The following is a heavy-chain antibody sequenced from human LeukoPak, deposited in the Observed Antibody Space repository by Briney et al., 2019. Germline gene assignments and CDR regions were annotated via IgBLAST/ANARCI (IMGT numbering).Heavy chain of an antibody. D-gene: IGHD6-13*01. V-gene: IGHV4-31*03. CDR3: AKQLVQGSGWFDP. CDR1: GDSIRSNNYY. CDR2: IYYSGST. J-gene: IGHJ5*02. Sequence: SETLSLTCTVSGDSIRSNNYYWGWIRQHPGKGLEWIGYIYYSGSTYYNPSLKSRVTISVDTSKNQFSLKLSSVTAADTAVYYCAKQLVQGSGWFDPWGQGTLVTVSS.